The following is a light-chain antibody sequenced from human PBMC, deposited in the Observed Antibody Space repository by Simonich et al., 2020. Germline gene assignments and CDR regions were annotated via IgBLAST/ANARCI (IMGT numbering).Light chain of an antibody. CDR1: QSVLYSSNNKNY. J-gene: IGKJ2*01. CDR2: WAS. Sequence: DIVMTQSPDSLAVSLCDRATINCKSSQSVLYSSNNKNYLAWYQQKPGQPPKLLIYWASTRESGVPDRCSGSGSGTDFTITISSLQAEDVAVYYCQQYYSTPYTFGQGTKLEIK. CDR3: QQYYSTPYT. V-gene: IGKV4-1*01.